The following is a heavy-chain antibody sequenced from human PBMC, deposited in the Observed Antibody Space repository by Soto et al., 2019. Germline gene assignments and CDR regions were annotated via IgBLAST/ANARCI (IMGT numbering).Heavy chain of an antibody. Sequence: SETLSLTCSVSGASISNYDCSWIRQSPWKGLEWIGYIYYSGSSNYNPSLKSRVTISVDTSKNHFSLRLTSVTAADTAVYYCAKGVRAVSGLHFDYLGQGTLVTVSS. D-gene: IGHD6-19*01. V-gene: IGHV4-59*01. J-gene: IGHJ4*02. CDR3: AKGVRAVSGLHFDY. CDR2: IYYSGSS. CDR1: GASISNYD.